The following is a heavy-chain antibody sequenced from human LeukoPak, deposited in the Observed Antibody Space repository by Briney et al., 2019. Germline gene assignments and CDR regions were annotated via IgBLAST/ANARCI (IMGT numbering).Heavy chain of an antibody. CDR3: ATEGYYDSSGYYTDY. V-gene: IGHV1-18*01. J-gene: IGHJ4*02. D-gene: IGHD3-22*01. Sequence: ASVKVSCTASGYTFTSYGISWVRQAPGQGLEWMGWISAYNGNTNYAQKLQGRVTMTEDTSTDTAYMELSSLRSEDTAVYYCATEGYYDSSGYYTDYWGQGTLVTVSS. CDR1: GYTFTSYG. CDR2: ISAYNGNT.